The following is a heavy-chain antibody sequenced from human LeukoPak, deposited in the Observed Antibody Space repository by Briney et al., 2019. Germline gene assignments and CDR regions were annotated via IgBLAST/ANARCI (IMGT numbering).Heavy chain of an antibody. Sequence: QPGGSLRLSCAAPGFTFSGYWISWVRQAPGRGLEWVANIKQDGSEKYYVDSVKGRFTISRDNAKNSLYLQMNSLRAEDTAAYYCARGSGWVDYWGQGTLVTVSS. J-gene: IGHJ4*02. CDR2: IKQDGSEK. D-gene: IGHD6-19*01. CDR3: ARGSGWVDY. CDR1: GFTFSGYW. V-gene: IGHV3-7*01.